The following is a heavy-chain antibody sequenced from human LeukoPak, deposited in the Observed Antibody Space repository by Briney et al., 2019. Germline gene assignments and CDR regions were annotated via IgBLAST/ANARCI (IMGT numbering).Heavy chain of an antibody. J-gene: IGHJ5*02. D-gene: IGHD2-21*01. CDR3: ARGFPTHP. CDR2: IYHSGST. Sequence: SETLSLICAVSGGSISSGGYSWSWIRQPPGKGLEWIGYIYHSGSTYYNPSLKSRVTISVDRSKNQFSLKLSSVTAADTAVYYCARGFPTHPWGQGTLVTVSS. V-gene: IGHV4-30-2*01. CDR1: GGSISSGGYS.